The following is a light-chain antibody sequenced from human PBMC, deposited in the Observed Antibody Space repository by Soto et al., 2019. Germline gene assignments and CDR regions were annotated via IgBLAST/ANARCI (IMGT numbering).Light chain of an antibody. CDR3: QNYNNAPLT. CDR1: QGISNS. J-gene: IGKJ3*01. Sequence: DIQMTQSPSSLSASLGDTVTISCRASQGISNSLAWFQQKPGRVPQFLIYAASTLQPGVPPRFSGSGSGTDFTLTISSLQPEDVATYYCQNYNNAPLTFGPGTRVDLK. CDR2: AAS. V-gene: IGKV1-27*01.